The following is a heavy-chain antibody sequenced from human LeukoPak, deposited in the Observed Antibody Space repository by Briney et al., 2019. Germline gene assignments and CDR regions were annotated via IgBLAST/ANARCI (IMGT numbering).Heavy chain of an antibody. CDR1: GGSISSGGYS. CDR2: IYHSGST. Sequence: PSETLSLTCAVSGGSISSGGYSWSWIRHPPGKGLEWIGYIYHSGSTNYNPSLKSRVTISVDTSKNQFSLKLSSVTAADTAVYYCAREGIAPYWGQGTLVTVSS. CDR3: AREGIAPY. D-gene: IGHD6-13*01. V-gene: IGHV4-30-2*01. J-gene: IGHJ4*02.